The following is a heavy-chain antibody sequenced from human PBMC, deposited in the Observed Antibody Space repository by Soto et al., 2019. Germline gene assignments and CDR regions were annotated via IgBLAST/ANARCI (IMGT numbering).Heavy chain of an antibody. V-gene: IGHV3-7*01. Sequence: PGGSLRLSCAASGFTFSNYWMTWVRQAPGKGLEWVANIKEDGSEKNYVDSVKGRFTISRDNAKNSLFLQMNSLRAEDTAVYYCARDTPPRYSGYDFEVGCFDPWGQGTLVTVSS. J-gene: IGHJ5*02. CDR3: ARDTPPRYSGYDFEVGCFDP. CDR1: GFTFSNYW. D-gene: IGHD5-12*01. CDR2: IKEDGSEK.